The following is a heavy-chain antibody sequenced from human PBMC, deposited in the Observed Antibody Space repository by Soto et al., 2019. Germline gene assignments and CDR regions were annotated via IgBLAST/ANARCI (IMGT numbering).Heavy chain of an antibody. D-gene: IGHD2-2*02. CDR1: GFNLNDCG. CDR3: AKENTPPYFDS. CDR2: IWYDGRKK. Sequence: PGGSLRLSCATSGFNLNDCGMHWVRQAPGKGLEWVAVIWYDGRKKDYVDSVKGRFTISRDSSKNTVDLQMKSLRAEDTAVYYCAKENTPPYFDSWGQGTLVTVSS. J-gene: IGHJ4*02. V-gene: IGHV3-33*06.